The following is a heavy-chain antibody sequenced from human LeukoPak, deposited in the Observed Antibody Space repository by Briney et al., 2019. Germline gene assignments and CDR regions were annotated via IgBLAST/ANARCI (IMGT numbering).Heavy chain of an antibody. CDR1: GFTFSSYD. J-gene: IGHJ6*02. Sequence: GGSLRLSCAASGFTFSSYDMHWVRQATGKGLEWVSVIDTAGDTYYPGSVKGRFTISRENAKNSLYLQMNSLRAGDTAGYYCARDSDYYGMDVWGQGTTVTVSS. CDR3: ARDSDYYGMDV. V-gene: IGHV3-13*01. CDR2: IDTAGDT.